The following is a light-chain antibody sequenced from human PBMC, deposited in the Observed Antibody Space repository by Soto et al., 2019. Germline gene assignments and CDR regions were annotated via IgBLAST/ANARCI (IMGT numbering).Light chain of an antibody. V-gene: IGKV3-15*01. CDR2: GPS. Sequence: EILMTQSPATLSVSPGEGATLSCRAIQRFNSNLAWYQQKPGQAPRLLLYGPSIRATAIPARFGGSGSGTDFTLTISSLPSENFAVYYCQQYNNWWTFGQGTKVEIK. CDR1: QRFNSN. J-gene: IGKJ1*01. CDR3: QQYNNWWT.